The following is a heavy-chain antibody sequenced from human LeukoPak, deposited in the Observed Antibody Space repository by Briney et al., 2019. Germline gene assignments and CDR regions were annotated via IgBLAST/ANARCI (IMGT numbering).Heavy chain of an antibody. CDR2: IYSGGST. Sequence: PSETLSLTCTVSGGSISSYYWSWVRQAPGKGLEWVSVIYSGGSTYYADSVKGRFTISRDNSKNTLYLQMNSLRAEDTAVYYCARDRDHIVDGMDVWGQGTTVTVSS. V-gene: IGHV3-66*01. J-gene: IGHJ6*02. D-gene: IGHD2-15*01. CDR3: ARDRDHIVDGMDV. CDR1: GGSISSYY.